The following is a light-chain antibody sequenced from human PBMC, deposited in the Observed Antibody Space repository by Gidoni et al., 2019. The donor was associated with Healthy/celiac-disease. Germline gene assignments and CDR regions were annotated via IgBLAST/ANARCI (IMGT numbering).Light chain of an antibody. J-gene: IGLJ3*02. V-gene: IGLV3-25*03. CDR3: QSADSSGTYGV. Sequence: SYDLPQPPSVSVSPGQTARITCSGDALPKQYAYWYQQKPGQAPVLVIYKDSERPSGIPERFSGSSSGTTVTLTISGVQAEDEADYYCQSADSSGTYGVFGGGTKLTVL. CDR1: ALPKQY. CDR2: KDS.